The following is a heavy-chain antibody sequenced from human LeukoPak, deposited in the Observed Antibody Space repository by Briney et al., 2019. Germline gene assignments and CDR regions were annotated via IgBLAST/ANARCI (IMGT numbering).Heavy chain of an antibody. V-gene: IGHV3-30*02. J-gene: IGHJ4*02. CDR3: AKGEPYYYDSSGYTPFDY. D-gene: IGHD3-22*01. CDR1: GFTFSSYG. Sequence: GGSLRLSCAASGFTFSSYGMHWVRQAPGKGLEWVAFIRHDGSNKYYADSVKGRFTISRDNSKNTLYLQMNSLRAEDTAVYYCAKGEPYYYDSSGYTPFDYWGQGTLVTVSS. CDR2: IRHDGSNK.